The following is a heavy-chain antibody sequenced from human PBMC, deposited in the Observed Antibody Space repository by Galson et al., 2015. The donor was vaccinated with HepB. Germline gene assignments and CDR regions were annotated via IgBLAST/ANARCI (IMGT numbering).Heavy chain of an antibody. Sequence: SLRLSCAASGFSFSSYAMSWVRQAPGKGLEWVAAISGSGGSRYHADSVKGRFTISRDNSKNTLYLQMNTLRAEDTAVYYCAKASGKTTVVTPFDYWGQGTLVTVSS. CDR1: GFSFSSYA. CDR2: ISGSGGSR. J-gene: IGHJ4*02. CDR3: AKASGKTTVVTPFDY. D-gene: IGHD4-23*01. V-gene: IGHV3-23*01.